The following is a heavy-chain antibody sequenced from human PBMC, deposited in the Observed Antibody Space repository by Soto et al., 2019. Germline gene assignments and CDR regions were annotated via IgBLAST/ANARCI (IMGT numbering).Heavy chain of an antibody. Sequence: GASVKVSCKASGGNFSSYAISWVRQAPGQGIEWMGGVIPIFGTATYAQKFKGRVTITADESTSTAYMELSSLRSEDTAVYYCSRAGGYCSSTSCPFDYWGQGTLVTVSS. V-gene: IGHV1-69*13. CDR3: SRAGGYCSSTSCPFDY. D-gene: IGHD2-2*03. CDR2: VIPIFGTA. CDR1: GGNFSSYA. J-gene: IGHJ4*02.